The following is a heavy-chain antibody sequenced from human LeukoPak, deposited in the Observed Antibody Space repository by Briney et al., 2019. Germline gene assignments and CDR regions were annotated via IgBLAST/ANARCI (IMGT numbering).Heavy chain of an antibody. CDR2: IIPIFGTA. D-gene: IGHD1-7*01. J-gene: IGHJ4*02. V-gene: IGHV1-69*05. CDR3: ARGPNWNFSN. CDR1: GGTFSSYA. Sequence: SVKVSCKAPGGTFSSYAISWVRQAPGQGLEWMGGIIPIFGTANYAQKFQGRVTITTDESTSTAYMELSSLRSEDTAVHYCARGPNWNFSNWGQGTLVTVSS.